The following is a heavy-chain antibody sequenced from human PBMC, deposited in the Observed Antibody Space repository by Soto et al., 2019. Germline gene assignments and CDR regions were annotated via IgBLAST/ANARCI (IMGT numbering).Heavy chain of an antibody. D-gene: IGHD2-2*01. CDR1: GFTFSSYA. CDR2: ISYDGSNK. J-gene: IGHJ1*01. V-gene: IGHV3-30-3*01. Sequence: GGSLRLSCAASGFTFSSYAMHWVRQAPGKGLEWVAVISYDGSNKYYADSVKGRFTISRDNSKNTLYLQMNSLRAEDTAVYYCARGVLYCSSTSCPEYFQHWGQGTLVTVSS. CDR3: ARGVLYCSSTSCPEYFQH.